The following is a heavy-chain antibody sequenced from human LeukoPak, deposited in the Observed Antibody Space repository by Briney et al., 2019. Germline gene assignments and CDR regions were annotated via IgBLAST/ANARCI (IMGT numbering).Heavy chain of an antibody. Sequence: GGSLRLSCAASGFTFSSYAMHWVRQAPGKGLEWVAVISYDGSNKYYADSVKGRFTISRDNSKNTLYLQMNSLRAEDTAVYYCARDLTLVVGYYYYGMDVWGQGTTVTVSS. CDR3: ARDLTLVVGYYYYGMDV. CDR2: ISYDGSNK. CDR1: GFTFSSYA. V-gene: IGHV3-30-3*01. J-gene: IGHJ6*02. D-gene: IGHD3-22*01.